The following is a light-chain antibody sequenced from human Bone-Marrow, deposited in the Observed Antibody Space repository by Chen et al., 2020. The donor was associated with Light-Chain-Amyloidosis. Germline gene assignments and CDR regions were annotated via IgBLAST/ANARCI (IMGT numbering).Light chain of an antibody. Sequence: SYELTQPPSVSVSPGQMARITCSGDDLPTKYAYWYQQKPGQAPVLVIHRDTERPSGISERFSGSSSGTTARLPIRGVQAEDEADYNCQSADSSGTYEVIFGGGTKLTVL. CDR1: DLPTKY. CDR3: QSADSSGTYEVI. V-gene: IGLV3-25*03. J-gene: IGLJ2*01. CDR2: RDT.